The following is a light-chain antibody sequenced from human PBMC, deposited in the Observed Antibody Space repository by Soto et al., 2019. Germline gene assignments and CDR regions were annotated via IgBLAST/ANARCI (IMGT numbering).Light chain of an antibody. CDR1: NIGSKS. V-gene: IGLV3-21*04. CDR3: QVWDSSSDHVV. CDR2: YDS. Sequence: SYELTQPPSVSVAPGKTARITCGGNNIGSKSVHWYQQKPGHAPVLVIYYDSDRPSGIPERFSGSNSGNTATLTISRVEAGDEDDYYCQVWDSSSDHVVFGGGTKLTVL. J-gene: IGLJ2*01.